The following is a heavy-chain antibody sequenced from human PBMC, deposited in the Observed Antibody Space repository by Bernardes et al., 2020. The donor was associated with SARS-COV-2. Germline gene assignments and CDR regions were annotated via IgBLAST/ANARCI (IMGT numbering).Heavy chain of an antibody. Sequence: SGPTLVKPTQTLRLTCSFSGFSLNTNGEGVGWIRQPPGKALEWLAVVYWNDDKRYSPSLKSRLTITKGTSKDQVVLLMTDMDPVDTATYYCAHTQKERVVLIVYSPPRADYFDYWGQGTVVTVSS. J-gene: IGHJ4*02. CDR1: GFSLNTNGEG. D-gene: IGHD1-26*01. V-gene: IGHV2-5*01. CDR2: VYWNDDK. CDR3: AHTQKERVVLIVYSPPRADYFDY.